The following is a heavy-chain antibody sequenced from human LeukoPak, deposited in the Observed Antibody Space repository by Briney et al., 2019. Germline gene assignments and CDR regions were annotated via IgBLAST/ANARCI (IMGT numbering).Heavy chain of an antibody. CDR1: GYGFTSYW. V-gene: IGHV5-51*01. CDR2: IYPGYSDT. J-gene: IGHJ6*02. CDR3: ARQSGSDSNYYYYGMDV. D-gene: IGHD4-11*01. Sequence: GESLKISCKGSGYGFTSYWIGWVRQMPGKGLEWMGIIYPGYSDTRYSPSFQGQVTISADKSISTAYLKWRSLKASDTAMYYCARQSGSDSNYYYYGMDVWGPGTTVTVSS.